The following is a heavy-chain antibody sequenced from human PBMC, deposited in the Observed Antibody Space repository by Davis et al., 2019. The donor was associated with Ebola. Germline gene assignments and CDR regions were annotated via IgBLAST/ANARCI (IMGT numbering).Heavy chain of an antibody. V-gene: IGHV3-53*01. CDR2: IYSGGST. CDR1: GFTVSSNY. CDR3: ARFSKREYLDY. D-gene: IGHD2-2*01. Sequence: PAGSLRLSCAASGFTVSSNYMSWVRQAPGKGLEWVSVIYSGGSTYYADSVKGRFTISRDNSKNTLYLQMNSLRAEDTAVYYCARFSKREYLDYWGQGTLVTVSS. J-gene: IGHJ4*02.